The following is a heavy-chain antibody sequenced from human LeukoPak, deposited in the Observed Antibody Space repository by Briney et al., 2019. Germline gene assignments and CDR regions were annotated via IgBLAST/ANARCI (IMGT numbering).Heavy chain of an antibody. J-gene: IGHJ5*02. CDR3: ARGVAGYSSSWYRSPNWFDP. Sequence: PSETLSLTCAVYGGSFSGYYWSWIRQPPGKGLEWIGEINHSGSTNYNPSLKSRVTISVDTSKNQFSLKLSSVTAADTAVYYCARGVAGYSSSWYRSPNWFDPWGQGTLVTVSS. CDR1: GGSFSGYY. D-gene: IGHD6-13*01. V-gene: IGHV4-34*01. CDR2: INHSGST.